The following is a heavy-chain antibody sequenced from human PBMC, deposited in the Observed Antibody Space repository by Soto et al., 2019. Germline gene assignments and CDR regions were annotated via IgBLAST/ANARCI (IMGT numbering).Heavy chain of an antibody. V-gene: IGHV1-69*13. Sequence: ASVKVSCKASGGTFSSYAISWVRQAPGQGLEWMGGIIPIFGTANYAQKFQGRVTITADESTSTAYMELSSLRSEDTAVYYCARETSPRKTFDYWGQGTLVTVSS. J-gene: IGHJ4*02. D-gene: IGHD6-6*01. CDR3: ARETSPRKTFDY. CDR1: GGTFSSYA. CDR2: IIPIFGTA.